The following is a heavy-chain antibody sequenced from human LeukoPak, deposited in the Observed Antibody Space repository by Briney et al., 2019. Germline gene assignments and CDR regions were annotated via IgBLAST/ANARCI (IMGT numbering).Heavy chain of an antibody. CDR2: IIPIFGTA. CDR1: GGTFSSYA. J-gene: IGHJ6*03. CDR3: ARAVVPAAKGRSGGYYYYYMDV. V-gene: IGHV1-69*05. D-gene: IGHD2-2*01. Sequence: GASVKVSCKASGGTFSSYAISWVRQAPGQGLEWMGGIIPIFGTANYAQKFQGRVTITTDESTSTAYMELSSLRSEDTAVYYCARAVVPAAKGRSGGYYYYYMDVWGKGTTVTVSS.